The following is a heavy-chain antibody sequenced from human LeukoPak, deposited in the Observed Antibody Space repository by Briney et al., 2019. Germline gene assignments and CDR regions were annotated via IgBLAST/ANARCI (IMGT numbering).Heavy chain of an antibody. D-gene: IGHD6-13*01. J-gene: IGHJ4*02. CDR2: IKEDGSEI. CDR3: ARIGYSSSCFDY. CDR1: GFTFSRYW. V-gene: IGHV3-7*01. Sequence: PGGSLRLSCAASGFTFSRYWMSWVRQAPGKGLEWVANIKEDGSEIDYVDSMKGRFTISRDNAKNSVYLQMNSLRDADTAVYYCARIGYSSSCFDYWGQGTLVIVSS.